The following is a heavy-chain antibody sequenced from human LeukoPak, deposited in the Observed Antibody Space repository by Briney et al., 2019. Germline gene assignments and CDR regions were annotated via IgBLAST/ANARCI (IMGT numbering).Heavy chain of an antibody. J-gene: IGHJ6*02. CDR1: GGTFSSYA. CDR3: AREAMVTRYYYYGMDV. D-gene: IGHD5-18*01. CDR2: IIPILGIA. V-gene: IGHV1-69*04. Sequence: ASVKVSCKASGGTFSSYAISWVRQAPGQGLEWMGRIIPILGIANYAQKFQGRVTITADKSTSTAYMELSSLRSEDKAVYYCAREAMVTRYYYYGMDVWGQETTVTVSS.